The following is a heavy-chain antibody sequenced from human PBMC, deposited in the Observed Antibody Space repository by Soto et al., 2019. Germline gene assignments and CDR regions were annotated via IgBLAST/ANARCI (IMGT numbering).Heavy chain of an antibody. V-gene: IGHV1-46*03. CDR2: INLSGGST. CDR3: ARGYDFWSGSYYMDV. J-gene: IGHJ6*03. D-gene: IGHD3-3*01. CDR1: GYTFTSYY. Sequence: QVQLVQSGAEVKKPGASVKVSCKASGYTFTSYYMHWVRQAPGQGLEWTGIINLSGGSTSYAQKFQGRVNMTRDTSTSTVYMELSSLRSEDTAVYYCARGYDFWSGSYYMDVWGKGTTVTVSS.